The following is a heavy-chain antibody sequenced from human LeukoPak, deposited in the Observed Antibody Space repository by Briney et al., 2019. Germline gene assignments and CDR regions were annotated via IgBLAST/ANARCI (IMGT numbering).Heavy chain of an antibody. CDR3: ARQGNDFWSGYYGDSPYYYYYYGMDV. D-gene: IGHD3-3*01. J-gene: IGHJ6*02. V-gene: IGHV4-59*08. CDR2: IYYSGST. CDR1: GGSISSYY. Sequence: PSETLSLTCTVSGGSISSYYWSWIRQPPGKGLEWIGYIYYSGSTNYNPSLKCRVTISVDTSKNQFSLKLSSVTAADTAVYYCARQGNDFWSGYYGDSPYYYYYYGMDVWGQGTTVTVSS.